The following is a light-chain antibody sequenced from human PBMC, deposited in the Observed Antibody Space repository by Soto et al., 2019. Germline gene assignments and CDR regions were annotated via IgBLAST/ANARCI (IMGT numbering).Light chain of an antibody. Sequence: EIVLTQSPATLSLSPGERATLSCRASQSVSSYLAWYQQKPGQAPRLLIYDASNRATGIPARFSGSGSGTDFTLPISSLEPEDLAVYYCQQRRNWPLTFGGGTKVEIK. J-gene: IGKJ4*01. CDR1: QSVSSY. CDR2: DAS. V-gene: IGKV3-11*01. CDR3: QQRRNWPLT.